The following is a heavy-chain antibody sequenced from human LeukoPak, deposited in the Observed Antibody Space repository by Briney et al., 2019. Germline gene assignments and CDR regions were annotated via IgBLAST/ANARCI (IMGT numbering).Heavy chain of an antibody. J-gene: IGHJ4*02. D-gene: IGHD2-15*01. Sequence: PGGSPRLSCVASGFTFGGFWMSWVRQAPGRGLEWVANIKQDGSEKYYVDSVKGRFTISRDNAKNSLYLHMNSLRAEDTAIYYCTRAGYCIGGSCYKVFDYWGQGNLVTVSS. CDR3: TRAGYCIGGSCYKVFDY. CDR2: IKQDGSEK. V-gene: IGHV3-7*03. CDR1: GFTFGGFW.